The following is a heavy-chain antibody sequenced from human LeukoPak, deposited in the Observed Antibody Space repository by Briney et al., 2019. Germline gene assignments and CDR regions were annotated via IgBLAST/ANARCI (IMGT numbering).Heavy chain of an antibody. D-gene: IGHD5-18*01. CDR3: ASHSYGYRGLDY. J-gene: IGHJ4*02. Sequence: GAPVKVSCKASGYTFTDYYLHWVRQAPGQGLEWMGWINPNSGGTNYAQKLQGRVTMTTDTSTSTAYMELRSLRSDDTAVYYCASHSYGYRGLDYWGQGTLVTVSS. V-gene: IGHV1-2*02. CDR1: GYTFTDYY. CDR2: INPNSGGT.